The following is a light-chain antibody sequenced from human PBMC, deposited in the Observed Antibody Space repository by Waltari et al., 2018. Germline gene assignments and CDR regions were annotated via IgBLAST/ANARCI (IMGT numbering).Light chain of an antibody. CDR1: TNDLGSYNY. J-gene: IGLJ1*01. V-gene: IGLV2-14*01. CDR3: SSYTTSSAPGV. Sequence: SALTQPRSVSGSPGQSVTISCTGTTNDLGSYNYVSWSQQPPGKAPPPLIYEVSNRPSGISNRFSASKAGNTASLTISGLQAEDEADYYCSSYTTSSAPGVFGTGTRVTVL. CDR2: EVS.